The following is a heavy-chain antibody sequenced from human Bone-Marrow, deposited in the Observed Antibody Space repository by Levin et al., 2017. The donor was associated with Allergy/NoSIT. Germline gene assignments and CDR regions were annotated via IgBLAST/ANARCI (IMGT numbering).Heavy chain of an antibody. CDR3: ARDYGEWPAS. J-gene: IGHJ4*02. Sequence: LRLSCAVSGVSINSGGYSWTWLRQSPGRGLEWIGHIYRSGSTYYNPSLKTRVTISLDRSKNHFSLNLTSVTAADTAVNYCARDYGEWPASWGQGTLVIVSS. D-gene: IGHD4-17*01. CDR1: GVSINSGGYS. CDR2: IYRSGST. V-gene: IGHV4-30-2*06.